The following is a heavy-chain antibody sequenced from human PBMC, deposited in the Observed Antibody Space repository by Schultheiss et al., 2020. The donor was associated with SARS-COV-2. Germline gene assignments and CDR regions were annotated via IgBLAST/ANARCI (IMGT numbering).Heavy chain of an antibody. V-gene: IGHV1-2*02. Sequence: ASVKVSCKASGYTFTSYGISWVRQAPGQGLEWMGWINPNSGGTNYAQKFQGRVTMTRDTSISTAYMELSRLRSDDTAVYYCARASMVLPLDYWGQGTLVTVAS. CDR1: GYTFTSYG. D-gene: IGHD3-10*01. J-gene: IGHJ4*02. CDR2: INPNSGGT. CDR3: ARASMVLPLDY.